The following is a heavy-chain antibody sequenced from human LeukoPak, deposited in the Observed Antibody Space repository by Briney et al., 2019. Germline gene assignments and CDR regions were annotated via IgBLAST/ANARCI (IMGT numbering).Heavy chain of an antibody. CDR2: VYHNGET. Sequence: SGTLSLTCTVSGGSISSSGYHWGWIRQPPGKRLEWIATVYHNGETYNNPSLKSRVTMSVDTSKNQFSLKLSSVTAADTAVYYCARRASVGIRGVILGTQYWYFDLWGRGTRVTVSS. CDR3: ARRASVGIRGVILGTQYWYFDL. V-gene: IGHV4-39*01. J-gene: IGHJ2*01. CDR1: GGSISSSGYH. D-gene: IGHD3-10*01.